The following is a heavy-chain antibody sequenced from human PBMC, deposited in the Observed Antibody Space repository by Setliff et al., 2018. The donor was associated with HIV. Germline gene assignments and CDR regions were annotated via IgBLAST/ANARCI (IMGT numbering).Heavy chain of an antibody. V-gene: IGHV1-18*01. D-gene: IGHD2-15*01. CDR3: AGDVLPQDVRLLVSYYMDV. CDR1: GYTFNDYG. CDR2: ISGHT. J-gene: IGHJ6*03. Sequence: ASVKVSCKASGYTFNDYGIGWVRQAPGHGLEWMGWISGHTNYAQKFQGRVTMTTETSTSIAYMGLRSLISDDTAVIYCAGDVLPQDVRLLVSYYMDVWGKGTTVTVSS.